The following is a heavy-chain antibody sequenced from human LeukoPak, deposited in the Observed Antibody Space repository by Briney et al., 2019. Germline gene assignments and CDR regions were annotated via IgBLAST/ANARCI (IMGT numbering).Heavy chain of an antibody. Sequence: GGSLRLSCVVSEFNFRNYWMSWVRQAPGKGLEWVSAITADGGGTNHADPVKGRFTISRDNSKSTLYLQMNSLRAEDTAVYYCVKEDHYGDYVQIDHWGQGTLVTVSS. CDR1: EFNFRNYW. V-gene: IGHV3-23*01. CDR2: ITADGGGT. CDR3: VKEDHYGDYVQIDH. D-gene: IGHD4-17*01. J-gene: IGHJ4*02.